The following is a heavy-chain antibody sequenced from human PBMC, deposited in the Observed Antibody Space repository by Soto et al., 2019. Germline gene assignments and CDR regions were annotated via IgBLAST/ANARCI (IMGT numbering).Heavy chain of an antibody. CDR3: ARYVSSPYSSSEYFDL. CDR2: IYYSGST. J-gene: IGHJ2*01. Sequence: QLQLQESGPGLVKPSETLSLTCTVSGGSISSSSYYWGWIRQPPGKGLEWIGSIYYSGSTYYNPSLKSRVTISVDTSKNQFSLKLSSVTAADTAVYYCARYVSSPYSSSEYFDLWGRGTLVTVSS. D-gene: IGHD6-6*01. V-gene: IGHV4-39*01. CDR1: GGSISSSSYY.